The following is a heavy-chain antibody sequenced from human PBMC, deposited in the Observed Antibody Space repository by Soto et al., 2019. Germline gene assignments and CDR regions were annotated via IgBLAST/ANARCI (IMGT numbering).Heavy chain of an antibody. Sequence: LRLSCAASGFTFSNYAMTWARQAPGKGLEWVSSLLRSGSTAYYADSVRGRFTISSDTSANSLYLQMDSLRAEDTAIYYCAKDAVSGDGIWLMDSWGQGTVVTVSS. CDR3: AKDAVSGDGIWLMDS. V-gene: IGHV3-23*01. D-gene: IGHD4-17*01. J-gene: IGHJ5*02. CDR2: LLRSGSTA. CDR1: GFTFSNYA.